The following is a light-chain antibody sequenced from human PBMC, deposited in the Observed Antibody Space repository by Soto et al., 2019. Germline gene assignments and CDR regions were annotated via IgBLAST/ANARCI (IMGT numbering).Light chain of an antibody. CDR1: SSDVGSYNL. CDR3: CSYAGSSTPSYV. J-gene: IGLJ1*01. Sequence: QSVLTQPASVSGSPGQSITISCTGTSSDVGSYNLVSWYQQHPGKAPKLMIYEVGKRPSGVSNRFSGSKSGNTASLTISGLQAEDEADYYCCSYAGSSTPSYVFGTGTKVTVL. CDR2: EVG. V-gene: IGLV2-23*02.